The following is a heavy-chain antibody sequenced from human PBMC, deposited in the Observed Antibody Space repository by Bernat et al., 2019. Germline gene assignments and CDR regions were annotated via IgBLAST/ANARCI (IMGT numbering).Heavy chain of an antibody. CDR2: IYYSGST. V-gene: IGHV4-39*01. D-gene: IGHD2-2*01. CDR1: GGSISSSSYY. Sequence: QLQLQESGPGLVKPSETLSLTCTVSGGSISSSSYYWGWIRQPPGKGLEGIGSIYYSGSTYYNPSLKSRVTISLDTSKNQFSRKLSSVTAADTAVYYCARHYCSSTSCYLGYWGQGTLVTVSS. CDR3: ARHYCSSTSCYLGY. J-gene: IGHJ4*02.